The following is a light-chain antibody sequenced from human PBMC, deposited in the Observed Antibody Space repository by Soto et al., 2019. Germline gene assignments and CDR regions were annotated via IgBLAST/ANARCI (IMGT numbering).Light chain of an antibody. CDR2: EGT. CDR1: SSDFGGYNF. Sequence: QSALTQPASVSGSPGQSITISCSGTSSDFGGYNFVSWYQQHPGKAPKLIIYEGTKRPSGVSNRFSGSKSGNAASLTISGLQTEDEADYYCCSYADTSTFWVVFGGGTKVTVL. J-gene: IGLJ3*02. V-gene: IGLV2-23*03. CDR3: CSYADTSTFWVV.